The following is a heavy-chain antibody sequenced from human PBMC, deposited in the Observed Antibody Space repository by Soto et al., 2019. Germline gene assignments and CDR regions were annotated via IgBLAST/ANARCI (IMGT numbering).Heavy chain of an antibody. Sequence: SETLSLTCTVSGASINSNVHYWGWVRQSPGKGLEWIASVFYTGSPYHNPSLESRVSISVDTSDNQFSLKVTSVTAADTGIYYCARHPFGGYAFDSWGQGTLVT. V-gene: IGHV4-39*01. J-gene: IGHJ4*02. CDR1: GASINSNVHY. CDR2: VFYTGSP. D-gene: IGHD3-16*01. CDR3: ARHPFGGYAFDS.